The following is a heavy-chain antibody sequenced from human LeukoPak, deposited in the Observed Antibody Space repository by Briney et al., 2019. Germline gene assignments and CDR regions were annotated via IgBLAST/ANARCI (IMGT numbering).Heavy chain of an antibody. CDR1: GGTFSSYA. J-gene: IGHJ4*02. CDR2: IIPIFGTA. Sequence: SVKVSCKASGGTFSSYAISWVRQAPGQGLEWMGGIIPIFGTANYAQKFQGRVTITADESTSTAYMELSSLRSKDTAVYYCARDGGATSGFDYWGQGTLVTVSS. V-gene: IGHV1-69*13. D-gene: IGHD1-26*01. CDR3: ARDGGATSGFDY.